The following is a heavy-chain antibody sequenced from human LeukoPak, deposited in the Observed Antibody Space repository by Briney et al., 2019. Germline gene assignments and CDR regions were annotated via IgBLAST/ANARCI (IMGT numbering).Heavy chain of an antibody. CDR3: ARETPPLGSYTVDP. CDR2: ITDSGRRT. V-gene: IGHV3-23*01. D-gene: IGHD6-19*01. J-gene: IGHJ5*02. Sequence: GGSLRLSCAASGFTFSSYSMSWVRQAPGKGLEWVSAITDSGRRTYYADSVKGRFTVSRDNSQYTLYLQVNSLRGEDTAVYYCARETPPLGSYTVDPWGQGTLVTVSS. CDR1: GFTFSSYS.